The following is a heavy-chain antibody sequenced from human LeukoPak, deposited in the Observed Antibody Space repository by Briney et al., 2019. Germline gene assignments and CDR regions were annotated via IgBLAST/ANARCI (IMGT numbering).Heavy chain of an antibody. J-gene: IGHJ4*02. CDR1: GYTFTSYY. CDR2: INPSGSST. Sequence: AASVKVSCKASGYTFTSYYMHWVRQAPGQGLEWMGIINPSGSSTLYAQKFQGRVTMTRDMSTTTDYMELSSLRSEDTAVYYCAKERDRLRWDTGYFDYWGQGTLVTVSS. V-gene: IGHV1-46*01. D-gene: IGHD4-23*01. CDR3: AKERDRLRWDTGYFDY.